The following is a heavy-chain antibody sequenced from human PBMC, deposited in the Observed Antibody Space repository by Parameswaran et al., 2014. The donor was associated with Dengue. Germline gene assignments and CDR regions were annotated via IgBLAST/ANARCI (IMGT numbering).Heavy chain of an antibody. Sequence: WVRQAPGQGLEWMGIINPSGGSTSYAQKFQGRVTMTRDTSTSTVYMELSSLRSEDTAVYYCARLSIAVAGTDYWGQGTLVTVSS. CDR2: INPSGGST. CDR3: ARLSIAVAGTDY. V-gene: IGHV1-46*01. D-gene: IGHD6-19*01. J-gene: IGHJ4*02.